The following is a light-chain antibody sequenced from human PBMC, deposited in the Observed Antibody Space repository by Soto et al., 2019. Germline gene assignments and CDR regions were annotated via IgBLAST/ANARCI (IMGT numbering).Light chain of an antibody. CDR3: CSYAGGSIYVL. CDR2: EGS. CDR1: SGDVGNFNL. J-gene: IGLJ2*01. Sequence: QSALTQPASVSGSPGQSITISCTGTSGDVGNFNLVSWYQHHPGKAPNLIISEGSKRPSGVSNRFSGSKSGNTASLTISGLQAEDEADYYCCSYAGGSIYVLFGGGTKLTVL. V-gene: IGLV2-23*01.